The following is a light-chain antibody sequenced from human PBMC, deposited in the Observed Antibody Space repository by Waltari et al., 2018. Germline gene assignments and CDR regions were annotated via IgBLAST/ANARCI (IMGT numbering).Light chain of an antibody. J-gene: IGKJ2*01. CDR1: QNVLYNSNNKNY. Sequence: DIVMTQSPDSLAVSLGERATIHCKSSQNVLYNSNNKNYLAWYQQTPGQPPKLLIYWASTRESGVPDRISGSGSGTDFTLTISSLQPEDFATYYCQQANSFPYTFGQGTKLEIK. CDR3: QQANSFPYT. CDR2: WAS. V-gene: IGKV4-1*01.